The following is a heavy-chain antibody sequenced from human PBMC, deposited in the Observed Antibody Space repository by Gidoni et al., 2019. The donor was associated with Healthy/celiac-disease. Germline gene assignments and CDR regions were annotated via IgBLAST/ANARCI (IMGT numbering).Heavy chain of an antibody. V-gene: IGHV3-15*01. CDR1: GFTFRNAW. Sequence: EVQLVESGGGLVKPGGSLRLSCAASGFTFRNAWMSWVRQAPGKGLEWVGRIKSKTDGGTTDYAAPVKGRFTISRDDSKNTLYLQMNSLKTEDTAVYYCTTDLGENDYGDYGRSNAFDIWGQGTMVTVSS. CDR3: TTDLGENDYGDYGRSNAFDI. J-gene: IGHJ3*02. CDR2: IKSKTDGGTT. D-gene: IGHD4-17*01.